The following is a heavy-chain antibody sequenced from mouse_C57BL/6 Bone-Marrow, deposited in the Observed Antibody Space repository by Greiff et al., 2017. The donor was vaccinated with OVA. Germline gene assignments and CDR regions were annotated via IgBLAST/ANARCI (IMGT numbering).Heavy chain of an antibody. D-gene: IGHD1-1*01. CDR2: ISPNNGGT. CDR3: ARAGSYYGSRYFDY. V-gene: IGHV1-26*01. CDR1: GYTFTDYY. Sequence: EVKLLQSGRGLVKPGASVKISCKASGYTFTDYYMNWVKQSQGKSLEWVGYISPNNGGTSYNHKVKGRFTLSIDKAYSTVYLELRSLTSEDSAVYYCARAGSYYGSRYFDYWGQGTSLTVSS. J-gene: IGHJ2*02.